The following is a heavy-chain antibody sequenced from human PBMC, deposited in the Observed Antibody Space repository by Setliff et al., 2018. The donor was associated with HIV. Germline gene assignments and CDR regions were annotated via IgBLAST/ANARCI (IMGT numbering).Heavy chain of an antibody. CDR3: ARGGITAYYFDH. J-gene: IGHJ4*02. CDR2: TYYRSKWYT. D-gene: IGHD5-18*01. CDR1: GDSVSSDSAA. V-gene: IGHV6-1*01. Sequence: SQTLSLTCAISGDSVSSDSAAWNWIRQSPSRGLEWLARTYYRSKWYTDYAVSVKSRITINPDTSRNQFSLQLSSVIPDDSAVYFCARGGITAYYFDHWAQGTLVTVSS.